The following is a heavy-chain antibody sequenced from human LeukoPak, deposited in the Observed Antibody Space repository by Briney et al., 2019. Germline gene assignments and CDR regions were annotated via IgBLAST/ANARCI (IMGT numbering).Heavy chain of an antibody. J-gene: IGHJ4*02. CDR3: ARDYSESEYFFDY. V-gene: IGHV3-11*01. D-gene: IGHD1-26*01. CDR1: GFTFSHYY. Sequence: GGSLRLSCVTSGFTFSHYYMTWIRQAPGKGLEWVSYISGTGNNKYYADSVKGRFTISRDNAQNSLYLQMSSLRAEDTAMYYCARDYSESEYFFDYWGREAWSPSPQ. CDR2: ISGTGNNK.